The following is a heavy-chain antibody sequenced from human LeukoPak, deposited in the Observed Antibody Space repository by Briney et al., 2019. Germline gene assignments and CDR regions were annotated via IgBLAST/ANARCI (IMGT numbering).Heavy chain of an antibody. Sequence: GGSLRLSCAASGFTFSSYGMHWVRQAPGKGLEWVAVISYDGSNKYYADSVKGRFTISRDNSKNTLYLQMNSLRAEDTAVYYCARQGVSIAARPDYFDDWGQGTLVTVAS. J-gene: IGHJ4*02. CDR3: ARQGVSIAARPDYFDD. V-gene: IGHV3-30*03. D-gene: IGHD6-6*01. CDR2: ISYDGSNK. CDR1: GFTFSSYG.